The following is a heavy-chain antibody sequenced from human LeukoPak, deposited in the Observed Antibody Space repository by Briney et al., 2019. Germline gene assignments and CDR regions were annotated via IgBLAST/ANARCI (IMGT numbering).Heavy chain of an antibody. Sequence: GGSLRLSCAASGFMFSAYEMNWVRQAPGKGLEWVSYISSIGSTISYADSARGRFTVSRDNAKNSLYLQMDSLRADDTAVYYCTRDDVKWGRHGMDVWGQGTTVTVSS. J-gene: IGHJ6*02. CDR1: GFMFSAYE. CDR2: ISSIGSTI. D-gene: IGHD1-26*01. CDR3: TRDDVKWGRHGMDV. V-gene: IGHV3-48*03.